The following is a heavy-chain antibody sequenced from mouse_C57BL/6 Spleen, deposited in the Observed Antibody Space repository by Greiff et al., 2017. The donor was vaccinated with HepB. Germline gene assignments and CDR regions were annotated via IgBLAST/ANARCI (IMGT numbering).Heavy chain of an antibody. CDR2: IHPNSGST. CDR3: ACMTTVGDAMDY. J-gene: IGHJ4*01. V-gene: IGHV1-64*01. D-gene: IGHD1-1*01. Sequence: QVQLQQPGAELVKPGASVKLSCKASGYTFTSYWMHWVKQRPGQGLEWIGMIHPNSGSTNYNETFKSKATLTVDKSSSTAYMQLSSLTSEDSAVYYCACMTTVGDAMDYWGQGTAVTVSS. CDR1: GYTFTSYW.